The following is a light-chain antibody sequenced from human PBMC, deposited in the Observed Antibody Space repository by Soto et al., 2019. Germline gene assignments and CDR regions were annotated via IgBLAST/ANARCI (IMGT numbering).Light chain of an antibody. J-gene: IGKJ1*01. CDR2: DAS. CDR3: QQRSNWPVT. V-gene: IGKV3-11*01. Sequence: EIVLTQSPATLSLSPGERATLSCRASQSVRTYLAWYQQKPGQAPRLLIYDASNRAAGIPARFSGSGSGTDFTLTISRLEPEDFAVYYCQQRSNWPVTFGQGTKV. CDR1: QSVRTY.